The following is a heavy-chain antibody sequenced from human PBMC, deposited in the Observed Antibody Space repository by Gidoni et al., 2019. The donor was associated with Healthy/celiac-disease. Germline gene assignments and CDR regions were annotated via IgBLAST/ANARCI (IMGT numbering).Heavy chain of an antibody. J-gene: IGHJ4*02. CDR1: GGSISSYY. CDR2: IYYSGST. D-gene: IGHD6-19*01. CDR3: ARGSSSIVLVYSSGWTFDY. Sequence: QVPLQESGPGLVKPSETLSITCPVAGGSISSYYWRWIRQPPGKGLAWIGYIYYSGSTNSNPSLKSRVTISVDTSKNQFSLKLSSVTAADTAVYYCARGSSSIVLVYSSGWTFDYWGQGTLVTVSS. V-gene: IGHV4-59*01.